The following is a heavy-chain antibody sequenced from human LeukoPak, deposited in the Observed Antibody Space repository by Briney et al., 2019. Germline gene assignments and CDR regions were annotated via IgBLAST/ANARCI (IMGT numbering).Heavy chain of an antibody. CDR2: MDPNRGNT. J-gene: IGHJ6*02. CDR1: GYIFTSFD. CDR3: ARAYYDSSGYFRVYYYYYGMDV. D-gene: IGHD3-22*01. V-gene: IGHV1-8*02. Sequence: ASVKVSCKASGYIFTSFDINWVRQAPGQGLEWMGWMDPNRGNTGYAPKFQGRVTMARNTSISTAYMELSSLRSEDTAVYYCARAYYDSSGYFRVYYYYYGMDVWGQGTTVTVSS.